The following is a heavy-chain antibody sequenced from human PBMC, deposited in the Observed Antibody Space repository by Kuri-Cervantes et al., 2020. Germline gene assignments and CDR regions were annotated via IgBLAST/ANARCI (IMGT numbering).Heavy chain of an antibody. CDR2: ISSSSSPI. V-gene: IGHV3-48*01. CDR3: AKDRGGDIRGFYSIDH. J-gene: IGHJ4*02. Sequence: GESLKISCEASGFTFNTYYMSWVRQAPGRGLEWLSLISSSSSPIYYADSVRGRFTSSRDNAKNALYLQMNSLRAEDTALYYCAKDRGGDIRGFYSIDHWGQGTLVTVSS. CDR1: GFTFNTYY. D-gene: IGHD2-21*01.